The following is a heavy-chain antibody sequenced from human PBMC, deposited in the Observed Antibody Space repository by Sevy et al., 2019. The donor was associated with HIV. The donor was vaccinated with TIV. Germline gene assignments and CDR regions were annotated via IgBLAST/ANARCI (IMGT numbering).Heavy chain of an antibody. J-gene: IGHJ4*02. Sequence: GGSLRLSCAASGFSISGYGMHWVRQAPGKGLEWVADIWYDGTNKEYADSVKGRFTISRDNSKNTLYLQMNSLRAEDTVVYYCAREDIRVAGIGYYFHSWGQGTLVTVSS. CDR1: GFSISGYG. D-gene: IGHD6-19*01. V-gene: IGHV3-33*01. CDR3: AREDIRVAGIGYYFHS. CDR2: IWYDGTNK.